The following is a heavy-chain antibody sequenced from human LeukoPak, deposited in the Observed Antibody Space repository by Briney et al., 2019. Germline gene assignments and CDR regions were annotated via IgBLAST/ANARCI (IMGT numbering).Heavy chain of an antibody. CDR2: ISGSGGTT. J-gene: IGHJ4*02. CDR1: GFTFSSNA. Sequence: GGSLRLSCAASGFTFSSNAMIWVRQAPGKGLEWISGISGSGGTTYYADSVKGRFTISRDNSKNTLYLQMNSLRAEDTAVYYCAKSQGSSSWYWGFDYWGQGTLVTVSS. CDR3: AKSQGSSSWYWGFDY. D-gene: IGHD6-13*01. V-gene: IGHV3-23*01.